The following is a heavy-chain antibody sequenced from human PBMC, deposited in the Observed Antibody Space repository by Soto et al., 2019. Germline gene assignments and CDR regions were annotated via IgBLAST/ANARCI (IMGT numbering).Heavy chain of an antibody. V-gene: IGHV1-69*01. D-gene: IGHD3-10*01. Sequence: QVQLVQSGAEVKKPGSSVKVSCKASGGTFSSYAISWVRQAPGQGLEWMGGIIPIFSTANYAQKFQGRVTITADESTSTAYMELSSLRSEDTAVYYCARADGSGSYFPHYYYGMDVWGQGTTVTVSS. CDR1: GGTFSSYA. CDR3: ARADGSGSYFPHYYYGMDV. J-gene: IGHJ6*02. CDR2: IIPIFSTA.